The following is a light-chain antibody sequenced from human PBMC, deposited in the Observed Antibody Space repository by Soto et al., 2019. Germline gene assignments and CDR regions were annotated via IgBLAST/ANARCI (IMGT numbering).Light chain of an antibody. V-gene: IGKV3-20*01. CDR1: QSVSSTY. CDR2: GAS. Sequence: EIVLTQSPGTLSLSPGERATLSCRASQSVSSTYLAWYQQKPGQAPRLLIFGASSRASGIPDRFSGSGSGTDFTLTISRVEPEDFAVYYCRHYGSSSWTFGQGTKVDIK. J-gene: IGKJ1*01. CDR3: RHYGSSSWT.